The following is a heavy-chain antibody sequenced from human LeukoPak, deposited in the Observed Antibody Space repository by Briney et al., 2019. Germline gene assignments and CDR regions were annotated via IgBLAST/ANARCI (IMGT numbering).Heavy chain of an antibody. CDR2: IIPILGIA. D-gene: IGHD2-2*01. CDR1: GGTFSSYD. Sequence: GASVKVSCKASGGTFSSYDISWVRQAPGQGLEWMGRIIPILGIANYAQKFQGRVTITADKSTSTAYMELSSLRSEDTAVYYCARDVPAAMPWFDPWGQGTLVTVSS. V-gene: IGHV1-69*04. CDR3: ARDVPAAMPWFDP. J-gene: IGHJ5*02.